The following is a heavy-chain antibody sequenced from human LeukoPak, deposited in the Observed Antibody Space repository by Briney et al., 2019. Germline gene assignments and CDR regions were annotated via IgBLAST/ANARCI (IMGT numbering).Heavy chain of an antibody. Sequence: SETLSLTCSVSGSSISREYYCGWVRQRPGEGLEWIGSIKHCWRSYYNPSLKSRVAISLDTSKNQFSLQLSSLTAGYTAVYYCARVVGDTSIDSWGQGILVTVSS. CDR1: GSSISREYY. V-gene: IGHV4-38-2*02. CDR3: ARVVGDTSIDS. D-gene: IGHD2-15*01. CDR2: IKHCWRS. J-gene: IGHJ4*02.